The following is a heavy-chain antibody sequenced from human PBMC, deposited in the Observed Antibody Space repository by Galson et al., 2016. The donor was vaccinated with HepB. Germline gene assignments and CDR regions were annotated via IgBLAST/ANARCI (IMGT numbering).Heavy chain of an antibody. CDR3: ARGLDYGDSYWFFDA. J-gene: IGHJ2*01. Sequence: SVKVSCKASGVSFSRSVMTWLRQAPGQGPEWMGMIVPMFGAPKYAQKFQGRLTITADENTNKVYMELSTLRSEDTAVYFCARGLDYGDSYWFFDAWGRGTLLIVSS. CDR2: IVPMFGAP. D-gene: IGHD4-17*01. V-gene: IGHV1-69*13. CDR1: GVSFSRSV.